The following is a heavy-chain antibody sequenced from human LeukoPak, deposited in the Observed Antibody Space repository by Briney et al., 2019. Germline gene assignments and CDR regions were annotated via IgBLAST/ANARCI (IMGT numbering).Heavy chain of an antibody. CDR1: GGSFSGYY. V-gene: IGHV4-34*01. J-gene: IGHJ4*02. Sequence: SETLSLTCAVYGGSFSGYYWSWIRQPPGKGLEWIGEINHSGSTNYNPSLKSRVTISVDTSKNQFSLKLSSVTAADTAVYYCARGGPWPSYWGQGTLVTVSS. CDR2: INHSGST. CDR3: ARGGPWPSY.